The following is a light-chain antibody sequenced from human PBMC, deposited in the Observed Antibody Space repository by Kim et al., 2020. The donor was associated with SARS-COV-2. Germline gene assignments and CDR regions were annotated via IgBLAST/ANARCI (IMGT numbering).Light chain of an antibody. CDR1: ALPTKY. J-gene: IGLJ3*02. Sequence: PGQTARITCSGDALPTKYAYWYQQKSGQAPVLVIYEDSKRPSGIPERFSGSSSGTMATLTISGAQVEDEADYYCYSTDSSGNHWVFGGGTQLTVL. CDR2: EDS. CDR3: YSTDSSGNHWV. V-gene: IGLV3-10*01.